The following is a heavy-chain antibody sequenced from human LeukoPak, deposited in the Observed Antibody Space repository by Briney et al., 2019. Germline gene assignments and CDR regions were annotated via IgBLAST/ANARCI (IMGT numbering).Heavy chain of an antibody. Sequence: ASVKVSCKASGYTFSSYAMHWVRQAPGQRLEWMGWINAGNGNTKYSQEFQGRVTITRDTSASTAYMELSSLRYEDMAVYYCATGAVGATGAFDIWGQGTMVTVSS. D-gene: IGHD1-26*01. CDR3: ATGAVGATGAFDI. V-gene: IGHV1-3*03. CDR1: GYTFSSYA. J-gene: IGHJ3*02. CDR2: INAGNGNT.